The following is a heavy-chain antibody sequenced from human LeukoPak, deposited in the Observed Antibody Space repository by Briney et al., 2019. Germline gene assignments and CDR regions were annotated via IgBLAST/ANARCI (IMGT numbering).Heavy chain of an antibody. CDR1: GFTFSSYG. J-gene: IGHJ4*02. CDR2: IWYDGSKK. CDR3: ARGVGGPAGKGYYFDY. V-gene: IGHV3-33*08. Sequence: GGSLRLSCAASGFTFSSYGMHWVRQAPGKGLEWVAVIWYDGSKKYYADSVKGRFTISRDNSKNTLYLQMNSLRAEDTAVYYCARGVGGPAGKGYYFDYWGQGTLVTVSS. D-gene: IGHD2-2*01.